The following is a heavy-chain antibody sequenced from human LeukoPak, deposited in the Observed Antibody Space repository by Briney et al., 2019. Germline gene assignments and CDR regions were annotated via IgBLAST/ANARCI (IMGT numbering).Heavy chain of an antibody. CDR2: INPSGGST. Sequence: GASVKVSCKASGYTFTSYYKHWVRQAPGQGLEWMGIINPSGGSTSYAQKFQGRVTMTRDMSTSTVYMELSSLRSEDTAVYYCARDRHVVVPAALFDPWGQGTLVTVSS. CDR1: GYTFTSYY. J-gene: IGHJ5*02. CDR3: ARDRHVVVPAALFDP. V-gene: IGHV1-46*01. D-gene: IGHD2-2*01.